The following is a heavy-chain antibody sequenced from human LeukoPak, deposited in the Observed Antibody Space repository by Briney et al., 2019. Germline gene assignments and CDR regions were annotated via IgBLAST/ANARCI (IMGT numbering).Heavy chain of an antibody. CDR2: ISSSSSYI. V-gene: IGHV3-21*01. J-gene: IGHJ6*02. CDR1: GFTFSSYS. D-gene: IGHD2-2*01. Sequence: PGGSLRLSCAVSGFTFSSYSTNWVRQAPGKGLEWVSSISSSSSYIYYADSVKGRFTISRDNAKNSLYLQMNSLRAEDTAVYYCARDEEYCSSTSCYSPLDMDVWGQGTTVTVSS. CDR3: ARDEEYCSSTSCYSPLDMDV.